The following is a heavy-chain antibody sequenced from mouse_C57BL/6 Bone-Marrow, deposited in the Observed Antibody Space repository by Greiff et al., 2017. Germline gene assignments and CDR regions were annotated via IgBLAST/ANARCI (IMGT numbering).Heavy chain of an antibody. CDR3: ARKGRRWYTWVAY. J-gene: IGHJ3*01. V-gene: IGHV1-64*01. CDR1: GYTFTSYW. CDR2: IHPNSGST. Sequence: VQLQQSGAELVKPGASVKLSCKASGYTFTSYWMHWVKQRPGQGLEWIGMIHPNSGSTNYNEKFKSKATLTVDKSSSTAYMQLSSLTSEDAAVYYCARKGRRWYTWVAYWGQGTLVTVSA. D-gene: IGHD2-1*01.